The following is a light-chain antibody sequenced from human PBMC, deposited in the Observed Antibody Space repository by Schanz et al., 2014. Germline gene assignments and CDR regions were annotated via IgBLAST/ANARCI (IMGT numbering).Light chain of an antibody. CDR1: QSISSW. J-gene: IGKJ4*01. CDR3: QQANSFLPLT. Sequence: DIQMTQSPSTLSASVGDRVTITCRASQSISSWLAWYQQKPGKAPKLLIYDASSLESGVPSRFSGSGSGTEFTLTISSLQPEDFATYYCQQANSFLPLTFGGGTMVGIK. CDR2: DAS. V-gene: IGKV1-5*01.